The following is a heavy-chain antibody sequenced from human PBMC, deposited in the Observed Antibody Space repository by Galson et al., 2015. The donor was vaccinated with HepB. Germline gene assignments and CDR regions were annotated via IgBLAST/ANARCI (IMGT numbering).Heavy chain of an antibody. CDR3: ASGPSTGHILPVDY. J-gene: IGHJ4*02. CDR1: GFTFSDYY. D-gene: IGHD2-21*01. V-gene: IGHV3-11*06. CDR2: ISSSSSYT. Sequence: SLRLSCAASGFTFSDYYMSWIRQAPGKGLEWVSYISSSSSYTNYADSVKGRFTISRDNAKNSLYLQMNSLRAEDTAVYYCASGPSTGHILPVDYWGQGTLVTVSS.